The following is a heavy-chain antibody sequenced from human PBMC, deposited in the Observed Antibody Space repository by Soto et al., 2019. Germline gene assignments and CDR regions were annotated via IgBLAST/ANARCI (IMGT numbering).Heavy chain of an antibody. CDR3: ARVAFGPIDY. CDR1: NYSISRGYY. Sequence: PSETLSLTCTVSNYSISRGYYWGWIRQSPGEGLEWIVSMYHSGTTYYNPSLKSRVTISIDTSKNQFSLKLTSVTSADTAVYFCARVAFGPIDYWGQGTLVTVSS. V-gene: IGHV4-38-2*02. D-gene: IGHD3-16*01. J-gene: IGHJ4*02. CDR2: MYHSGTT.